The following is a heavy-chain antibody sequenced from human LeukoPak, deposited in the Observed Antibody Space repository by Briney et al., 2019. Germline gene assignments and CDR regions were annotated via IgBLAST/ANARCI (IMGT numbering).Heavy chain of an antibody. CDR1: GGSFSGYY. CDR3: ARALPGIVGATTTNWFDP. CDR2: INHSGST. V-gene: IGHV4-34*01. J-gene: IGHJ5*02. D-gene: IGHD1-26*01. Sequence: SETLSLTCAVYGGSFSGYYWSWIRQPPGKGLEWIGEINHSGSTDYNPSLKSRVTIPVDTSKNQFSLKLSSVTAADTAVYYCARALPGIVGATTTNWFDPWGQGTLVTVSS.